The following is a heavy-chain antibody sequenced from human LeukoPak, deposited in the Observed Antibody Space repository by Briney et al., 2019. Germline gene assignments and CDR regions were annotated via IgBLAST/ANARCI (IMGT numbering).Heavy chain of an antibody. CDR3: ARGRGYEQQRWFDL. Sequence: GASVKVSCKASGYTFSSYGISWVRQAPGQGLEWLGWITVYNGNTRYAHKYEDRVTMTADTSTSTAYLDLRSLRSDDTAVYYCARGRGYEQQRWFDLWGQGTLVTVSS. J-gene: IGHJ5*01. CDR1: GYTFSSYG. CDR2: ITVYNGNT. D-gene: IGHD6-13*01. V-gene: IGHV1-18*01.